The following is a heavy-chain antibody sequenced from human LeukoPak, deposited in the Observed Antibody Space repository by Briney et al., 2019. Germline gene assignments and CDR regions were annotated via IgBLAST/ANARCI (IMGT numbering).Heavy chain of an antibody. V-gene: IGHV1-69*13. Sequence: GASVKVSCKASGYTFTGYYMHWVRQAPGQGLEWMGGIIPIFGTANYAQKFQGRVTITADESTSTAYMELSSLRSEDTAVYYCARSNDILTGANYYYYMDVWGKGTTVTISS. J-gene: IGHJ6*03. CDR2: IIPIFGTA. D-gene: IGHD3-9*01. CDR3: ARSNDILTGANYYYYMDV. CDR1: GYTFTGYY.